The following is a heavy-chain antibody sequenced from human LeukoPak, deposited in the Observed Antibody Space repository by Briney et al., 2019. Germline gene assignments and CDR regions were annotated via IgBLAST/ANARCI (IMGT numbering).Heavy chain of an antibody. V-gene: IGHV4-34*01. D-gene: IGHD3-10*01. CDR3: ARDYYGSGDAFDI. J-gene: IGHJ3*02. CDR2: INHSGST. CDR1: GFTFSSYA. Sequence: PGGSLRLSCAASGFTFSSYAMHWIRQPPGKGLEWIGEINHSGSTNYNPSLKSRVTISVDTSKNQFSLKLSSVTAADTAVYYCARDYYGSGDAFDIWGQGTMVTVSS.